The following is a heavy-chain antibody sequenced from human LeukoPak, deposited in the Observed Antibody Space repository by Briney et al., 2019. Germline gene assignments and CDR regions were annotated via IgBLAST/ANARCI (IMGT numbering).Heavy chain of an antibody. D-gene: IGHD3-10*01. J-gene: IGHJ4*02. CDR1: GGSFSGYY. CDR2: INHSGST. V-gene: IGHV4-34*01. CDR3: ARPNRPKYYGSGSYYNPRRSYYFDY. Sequence: SETLSLTCAVYGGSFSGYYWSWIRQPPGKGPQWIGEINHSGSTNYNLSLKRRVTISVDTSKNEFSLKLNSVTAADTAVYYCARPNRPKYYGSGSYYNPRRSYYFDYWGQGTLVTVSS.